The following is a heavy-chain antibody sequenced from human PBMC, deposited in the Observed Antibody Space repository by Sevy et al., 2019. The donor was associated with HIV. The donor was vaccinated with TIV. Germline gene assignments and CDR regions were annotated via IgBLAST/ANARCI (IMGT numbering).Heavy chain of an antibody. CDR2: LKSDVYGGTV. V-gene: IGHV3-49*04. D-gene: IGHD1-1*01. Sequence: GGSLRLSCTASAFTFGDYCMSWVRQAPGKGLEWVAFLKSDVYGGTVDHAASVRGRFVISRDDSKTIAYLQMNDLKTEDTGVYYCTRWKADQSIFDYWGQGALVTVSS. J-gene: IGHJ4*02. CDR3: TRWKADQSIFDY. CDR1: AFTFGDYC.